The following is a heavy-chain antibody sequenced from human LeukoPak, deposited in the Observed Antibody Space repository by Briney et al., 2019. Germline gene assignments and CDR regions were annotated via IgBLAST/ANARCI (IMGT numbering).Heavy chain of an antibody. V-gene: IGHV3-30*04. CDR2: ISNDGNNK. D-gene: IGHD3-10*01. CDR1: GFSFNSYP. J-gene: IGHJ4*02. CDR3: ARPDDSESFYRANHY. Sequence: GGSLRLSCAASGFSFNSYPMHWVRQAPGKGPEWVAAISNDGNNKYYADSVKGRFTISRDNSNNTLSLQMNGLRVEDTAVYYCARPDDSESFYRANHYWGRGTLVTVS.